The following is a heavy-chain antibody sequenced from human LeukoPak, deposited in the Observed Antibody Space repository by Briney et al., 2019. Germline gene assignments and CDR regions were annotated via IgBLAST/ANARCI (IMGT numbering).Heavy chain of an antibody. V-gene: IGHV1-46*01. Sequence: ASVKVSCKASGYTFTSYYMHWVRQAPGQGLEWMGIINPSGGSTSYAQKFQGRVIMTTDTSTNTAYMEVRSLRSDDTAIYYCAREGLGELTLDYWGQGTLVIVST. CDR3: AREGLGELTLDY. D-gene: IGHD3-16*01. CDR1: GYTFTSYY. J-gene: IGHJ4*02. CDR2: INPSGGST.